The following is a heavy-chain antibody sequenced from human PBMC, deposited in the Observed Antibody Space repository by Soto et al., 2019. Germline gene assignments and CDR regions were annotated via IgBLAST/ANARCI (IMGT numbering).Heavy chain of an antibody. CDR2: IKSKTDGGTT. D-gene: IGHD1-7*01. CDR3: TTILEGGTRVYYYYYMDV. Sequence: GGSLRLSCAASGFTFSNAWMSWVRQAPGKGLEWVGRIKSKTDGGTTDYAAPVKGRFTISRDDSKNTLYLQMNSLKTEDTAVYYCTTILEGGTRVYYYYYMDVWGKGTTVTVSS. V-gene: IGHV3-15*01. CDR1: GFTFSNAW. J-gene: IGHJ6*03.